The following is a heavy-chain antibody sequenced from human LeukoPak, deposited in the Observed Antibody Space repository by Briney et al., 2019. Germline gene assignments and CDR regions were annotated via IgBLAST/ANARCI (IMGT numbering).Heavy chain of an antibody. CDR1: GYTFTSYG. CDR3: ARDQTPNRGTYYDFWSGPANWFDP. J-gene: IGHJ5*02. Sequence: ASVKVSCKASGYTFTSYGISWVRQAPGQGLEWMGWISAYNGNTNYAQKLQGRVTMTTDTSTSTAYMELRSLRSDDTPVYYCARDQTPNRGTYYDFWSGPANWFDPWGQGTLVTVSS. CDR2: ISAYNGNT. D-gene: IGHD3-3*01. V-gene: IGHV1-18*01.